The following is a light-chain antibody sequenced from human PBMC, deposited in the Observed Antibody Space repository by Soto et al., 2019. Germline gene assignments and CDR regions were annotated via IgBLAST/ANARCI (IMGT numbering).Light chain of an antibody. Sequence: QSVLTQPASVSGSPGQSITISCTGTSSDVGGYNYVSWYQQHPGKAPKLMIYDVSNRPSGVSYRFSGSKSGNTASLTISGLQAEDEADYYCSSFRTSTTPNYVFGSGTKVTVL. CDR2: DVS. CDR1: SSDVGGYNY. J-gene: IGLJ1*01. CDR3: SSFRTSTTPNYV. V-gene: IGLV2-14*01.